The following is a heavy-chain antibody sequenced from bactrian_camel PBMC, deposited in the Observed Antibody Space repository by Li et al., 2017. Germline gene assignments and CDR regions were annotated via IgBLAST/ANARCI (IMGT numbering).Heavy chain of an antibody. CDR3: ATDPRVSGWISLYAQYNF. CDR1: GFTFSSYA. Sequence: HVQLVESGGGLVQPGGSLRLSCAASGFTFSSYAMNWVRQAPGKGLEWVSGIFSDGRNTAYADSVKGRFTISRDNAKNTVYLQMNSLKSEDTALYYCATDPRVSGWISLYAQYNFWGQGTQVTVS. CDR2: IFSDGRNT. D-gene: IGHD5*01. V-gene: IGHV3S6*01. J-gene: IGHJ4*01.